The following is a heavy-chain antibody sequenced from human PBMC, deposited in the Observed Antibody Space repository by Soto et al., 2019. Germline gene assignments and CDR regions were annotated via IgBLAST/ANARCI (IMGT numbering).Heavy chain of an antibody. J-gene: IGHJ4*02. CDR1: GFTVSSNY. CDR3: ARGLTQTPNFDY. V-gene: IGHV3-53*01. Sequence: GGSLRLSCAASGFTVSSNYMSWVRQAPGKGLEWVSVIYSGGSTYYADSVKGRFTISRDNSKNTLYLQMNSLRAEDTAVYYCARGLTQTPNFDYWGQGTMVTLSS. CDR2: IYSGGST.